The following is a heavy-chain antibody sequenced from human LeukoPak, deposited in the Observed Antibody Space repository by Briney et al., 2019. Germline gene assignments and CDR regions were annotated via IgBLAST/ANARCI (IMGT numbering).Heavy chain of an antibody. CDR2: ICHSGST. V-gene: IGHV4-38-2*01. Sequence: PSETLSLTCAVSGYSISSGYYWGWIRQPPGKGLEWIGSICHSGSTYYNPSLKSRVTISVDTSKNQFSLKLSSVTAADTAVYYCARRIDILTGPVFDYWGQGTLVTVSS. J-gene: IGHJ4*02. D-gene: IGHD3-9*01. CDR3: ARRIDILTGPVFDY. CDR1: GYSISSGYY.